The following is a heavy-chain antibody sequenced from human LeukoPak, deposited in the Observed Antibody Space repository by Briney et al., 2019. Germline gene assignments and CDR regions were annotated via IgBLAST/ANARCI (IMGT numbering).Heavy chain of an antibody. CDR2: ISGSGGST. CDR1: GFTFSSYA. Sequence: GGSLGLSCAASGFTFSSYAMSWVRQAPGKGLEWVSAISGSGGSTYYADSVKGRFTISRDNSKNTLYLQMNSLRAEDTAVYYCAKLLTTVTTPYSDYWGQGTLVTVSS. J-gene: IGHJ4*02. CDR3: AKLLTTVTTPYSDY. V-gene: IGHV3-23*01. D-gene: IGHD4-17*01.